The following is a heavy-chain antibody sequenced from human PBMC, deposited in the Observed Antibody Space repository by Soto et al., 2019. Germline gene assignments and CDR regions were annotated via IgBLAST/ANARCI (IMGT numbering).Heavy chain of an antibody. CDR2: IRSKAYGGTT. V-gene: IGHV3-49*05. Sequence: EVQLVESGGGLVKPGRSLRLSCTASGFTFGDYAMSWFRQAPGKGLEWVGFIRSKAYGGTTEYAASVKGRFTISRDDSKSIAYLQMNSLKTEDSAVYYCTRVRYPAYYYCMDVWGQGTTVTVSS. D-gene: IGHD1-1*01. CDR3: TRVRYPAYYYCMDV. CDR1: GFTFGDYA. J-gene: IGHJ6*02.